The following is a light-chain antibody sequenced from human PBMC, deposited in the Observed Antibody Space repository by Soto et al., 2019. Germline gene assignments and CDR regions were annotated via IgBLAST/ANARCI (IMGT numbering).Light chain of an antibody. J-gene: IGLJ2*01. CDR3: ATWDDSLSAVI. CDR2: NNN. Sequence: QSVLTQSPSASGTPGQRVTISCSGRSSNIGSNYVYWYQQLPGTAPKLLFYNNNQRPSGVPDRFSGSKSGTSASLAISGLRSEDEADYYCATWDDSLSAVIFGGGTQLTVL. V-gene: IGLV1-47*01. CDR1: SSNIGSNY.